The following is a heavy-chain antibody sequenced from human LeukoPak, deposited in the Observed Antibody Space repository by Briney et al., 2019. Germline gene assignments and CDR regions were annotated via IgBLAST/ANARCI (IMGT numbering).Heavy chain of an antibody. J-gene: IGHJ3*02. V-gene: IGHV4-59*01. CDR3: AKEGAESFPDAFDI. CDR1: GGSISPYY. D-gene: IGHD3-10*01. CDR2: ISYSGST. Sequence: SETLSLTCTVSGGSISPYYWSWLRQPPGKGLEWIGYISYSGSTKNNPSLKSRVTISADTSKNQFSLKLTSVTAADTAVYYCAKEGAESFPDAFDIWGPGTLITVSS.